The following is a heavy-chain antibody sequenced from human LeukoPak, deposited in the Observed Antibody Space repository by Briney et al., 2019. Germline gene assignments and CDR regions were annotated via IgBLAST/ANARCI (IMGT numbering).Heavy chain of an antibody. CDR3: AREAYSAVAGST. CDR2: INHSGST. J-gene: IGHJ4*02. CDR1: GGSFSGYY. Sequence: SETLSLTCAVYGGSFSGYYWSWIRQPPGKGLEWIGEINHSGSTNYNPSLKSRVTISVDTSKNQFSLKLSSVTAADTAVYYCAREAYSAVAGSTWGQGTLVTVSP. D-gene: IGHD6-19*01. V-gene: IGHV4-34*01.